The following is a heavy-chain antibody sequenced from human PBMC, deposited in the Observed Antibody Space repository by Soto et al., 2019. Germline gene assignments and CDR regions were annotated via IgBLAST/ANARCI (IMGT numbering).Heavy chain of an antibody. CDR2: ISYDGSNK. CDR3: ARGYSSGWSYFDY. V-gene: IGHV3-30-3*01. D-gene: IGHD6-19*01. Sequence: PGESLRLSCAASGFTFSSYAMHWVRQAPGKGLEWVAVISYDGSNKYYADSVKGRFTISRDNSKNTLYLQMNSLRAEDTAVYYCARGYSSGWSYFDYWGQGTLVTVSS. CDR1: GFTFSSYA. J-gene: IGHJ4*02.